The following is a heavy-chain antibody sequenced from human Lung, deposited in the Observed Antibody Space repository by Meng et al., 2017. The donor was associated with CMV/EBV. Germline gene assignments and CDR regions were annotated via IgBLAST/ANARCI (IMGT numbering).Heavy chain of an antibody. D-gene: IGHD3-16*02. CDR3: AKDDPVVHY. Sequence: SGGGVVWLGGPLRLSCVASGFTFRSNGMHWFRQAPGKGPEWVAFIRNDESDKYSGASVKGRFTISRDTSKNTVDLQMNSLRTEDTAVYYCAKDDPVVHYWGQGTLVTVSS. J-gene: IGHJ4*02. CDR2: IRNDESDK. CDR1: GFTFRSNG. V-gene: IGHV3-30*02.